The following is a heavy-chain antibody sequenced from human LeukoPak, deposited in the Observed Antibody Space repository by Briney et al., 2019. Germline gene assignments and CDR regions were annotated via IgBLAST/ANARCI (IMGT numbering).Heavy chain of an antibody. CDR3: TGGSYFLSWFDP. CDR1: GFTFRSDW. J-gene: IGHJ5*02. V-gene: IGHV3-7*03. Sequence: PGGSLRLACAASGFTFRSDWMSWVRQSPEKGLEWAANINPDGSATYYVDSVKGRFIISRDNTKNSLYLQMNSLRAEDTAVYYCTGGSYFLSWFDPWGQGTLVTVSS. D-gene: IGHD1-26*01. CDR2: INPDGSAT.